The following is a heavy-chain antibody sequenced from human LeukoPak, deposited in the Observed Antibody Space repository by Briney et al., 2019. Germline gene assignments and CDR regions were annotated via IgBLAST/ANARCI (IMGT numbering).Heavy chain of an antibody. D-gene: IGHD1-26*01. CDR1: GFTFSSYE. CDR2: ISSSGSII. V-gene: IGHV3-48*03. CDR3: ARGLGYSGSYQAFDY. J-gene: IGHJ4*02. Sequence: GGSLRLSCAASGFTFSSYEMNWVRQAPGKGLEWVSYISSSGSIIYYADSVKGRFTISRDNAKNSLYLQMNSLRAEDTAVYYCARGLGYSGSYQAFDYWGQGTLVTVSS.